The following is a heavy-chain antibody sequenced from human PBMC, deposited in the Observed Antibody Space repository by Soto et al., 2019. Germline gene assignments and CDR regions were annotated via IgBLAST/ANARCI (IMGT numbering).Heavy chain of an antibody. CDR3: AGGNWNSHWGWFDP. CDR1: GGSISSYY. D-gene: IGHD1-7*01. V-gene: IGHV4-59*12. Sequence: SETLSLTCTVSGGSISSYYWSWIRQPPGKGLEWIGYIYYSGSTNYNPSLKSRVTISVDTSKNQFSLKLSSVTAADTAVYYCAGGNWNSHWGWFDPWGQGTLVTVSS. CDR2: IYYSGST. J-gene: IGHJ5*02.